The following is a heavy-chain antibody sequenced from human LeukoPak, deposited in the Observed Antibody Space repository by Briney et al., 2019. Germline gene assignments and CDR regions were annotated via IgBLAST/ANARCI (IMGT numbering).Heavy chain of an antibody. CDR3: ARDGRVGATSTLSSFDY. V-gene: IGHV1-3*01. CDR1: GYTFTSYA. CDR2: INAGNGNT. D-gene: IGHD1-26*01. J-gene: IGHJ4*02. Sequence: ASVKVSCKASGYTFTSYAMHWVRQAPGQRLEWMGWINAGNGNTKYSQKFQGRVTITRDTSASTAYMELSSLRSEDTAVYYCARDGRVGATSTLSSFDYWGQGTLVTVSS.